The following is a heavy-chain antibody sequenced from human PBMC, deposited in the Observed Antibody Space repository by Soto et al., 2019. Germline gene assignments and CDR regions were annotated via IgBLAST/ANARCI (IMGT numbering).Heavy chain of an antibody. CDR2: MYSGVET. Sequence: EVQLVESGGGLVQPGGSLRLSCAASGFTVSNNYMTWVRQAPGKGLEWVSNMYSGVETFYTDSVKGTFTISRDSSTNTLSLQMHNVKTRDTAVYYCARDQGVHRAWGKGTRVTVSS. CDR1: GFTVSNNY. J-gene: IGHJ6*04. V-gene: IGHV3-66*01. D-gene: IGHD2-8*01. CDR3: ARDQGVHRA.